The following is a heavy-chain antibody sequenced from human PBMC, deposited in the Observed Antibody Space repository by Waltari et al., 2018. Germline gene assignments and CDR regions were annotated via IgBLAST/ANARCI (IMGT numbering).Heavy chain of an antibody. J-gene: IGHJ4*02. CDR1: GYTFTSYY. D-gene: IGHD2-21*02. V-gene: IGHV1-46*01. Sequence: QVQLVQSGAEVKKPGASVKVSCKASGYTFTSYYMTWVRQAPGQGVEWMGIINPSGCSTEDERKFQGRVTMTRYTSTSTVYMELSSLRSEDTAVYYCASTIVVVTAIPLMAMDYWGQGTLVTVSS. CDR2: INPSGCST. CDR3: ASTIVVVTAIPLMAMDY.